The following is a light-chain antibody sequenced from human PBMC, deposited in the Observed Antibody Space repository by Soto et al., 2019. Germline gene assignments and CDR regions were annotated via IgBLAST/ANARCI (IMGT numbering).Light chain of an antibody. CDR3: QQHGTSHSMYS. CDR1: QSFGSRY. J-gene: IGKJ2*03. V-gene: IGKV3-20*01. Sequence: EIVLTQSPGTLSLSPGERATLSCRASQSFGSRYSAWYQQKPGQAPRLLMYDVSNRAPGIPDRFSGSGSGTDFTLTISRLEPEDFPVYYCQQHGTSHSMYSFGQGTKLEIK. CDR2: DVS.